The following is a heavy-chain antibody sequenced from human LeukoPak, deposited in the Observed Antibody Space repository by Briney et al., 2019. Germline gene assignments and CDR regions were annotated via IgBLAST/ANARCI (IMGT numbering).Heavy chain of an antibody. CDR2: IYPDDSKI. V-gene: IGHV5-51*01. J-gene: IGHJ4*02. D-gene: IGHD4-23*01. CDR1: GYDFFGYW. Sequence: GESLKISCKGSGYDFFGYWIAWVRQMPGKGLEWVGIIYPDDSKITYGPAFQGQVTISAVKSLSTSSLQWGSLKASDTAMYYCARFGGATFAQAFFDYWGQGTLVTVSS. CDR3: ARFGGATFAQAFFDY.